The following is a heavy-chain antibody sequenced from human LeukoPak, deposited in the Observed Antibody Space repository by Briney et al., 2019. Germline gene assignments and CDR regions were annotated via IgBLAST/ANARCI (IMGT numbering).Heavy chain of an antibody. CDR2: ISGSGGST. Sequence: PGGSLRLSCAASGFTFSSYSMNWVRQAPGKGLEWVSAISGSGGSTYYADSVKGRFTISRDNSKNTLYLQMNSLRAEDTAVYYCAKDPVVPEQNWFDPWGQGTLVTVSS. V-gene: IGHV3-23*01. CDR3: AKDPVVPEQNWFDP. D-gene: IGHD2-2*01. J-gene: IGHJ5*02. CDR1: GFTFSSYS.